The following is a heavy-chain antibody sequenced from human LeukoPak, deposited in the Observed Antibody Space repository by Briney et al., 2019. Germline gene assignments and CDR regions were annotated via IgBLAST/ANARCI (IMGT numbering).Heavy chain of an antibody. CDR1: GFTFSSYA. Sequence: PGGSLRLSCAASGFTFSSYAMSWVRQAPGKGLEWVSAISGSGGSTYYADSVKGRFTISRDNSKNTLYLQMNSLRAEDTAVYYCARDHESRQDGMDVWGQGTTVTVSS. V-gene: IGHV3-23*01. J-gene: IGHJ6*02. CDR2: ISGSGGST. CDR3: ARDHESRQDGMDV.